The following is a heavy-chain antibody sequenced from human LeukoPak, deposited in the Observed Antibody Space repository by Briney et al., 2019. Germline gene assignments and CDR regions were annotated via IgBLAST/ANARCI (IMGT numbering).Heavy chain of an antibody. D-gene: IGHD3-16*02. CDR1: GYTFTSYG. V-gene: IGHV1-18*01. J-gene: IGHJ4*02. CDR2: ISAYNGNT. Sequence: GASVKVSCRASGYTFTSYGISWVRQAPGQGLEWMGWISAYNGNTNYAQKLQGRVTMTTDTSTSTACMELRSLRSDDTAVYYCARDVYDYVWGSYPPHFDYWGQGTLVTVSS. CDR3: ARDVYDYVWGSYPPHFDY.